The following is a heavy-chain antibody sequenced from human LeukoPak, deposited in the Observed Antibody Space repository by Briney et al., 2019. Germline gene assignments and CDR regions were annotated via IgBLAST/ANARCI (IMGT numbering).Heavy chain of an antibody. J-gene: IGHJ5*02. D-gene: IGHD5-24*01. CDR2: IKQDGSEK. CDR1: GFTFSSYW. CDR3: AREDGYNTMNH. Sequence: GGSLRLSCAASGFTFSSYWMTWVRQAPGKGPEFVANIKQDGSEKKYVDSLKGRFTISRDNAKNSVLLQMNSLRVEDTAVYYCAREDGYNTMNHWGQGTLVTVSS. V-gene: IGHV3-7*01.